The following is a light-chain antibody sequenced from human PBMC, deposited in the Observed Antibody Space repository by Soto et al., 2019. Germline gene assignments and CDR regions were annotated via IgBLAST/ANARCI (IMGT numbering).Light chain of an antibody. V-gene: IGKV1-8*01. Sequence: AILMTQSPSSFSASTGDRVTITCRASQGISSYLAWYQQKPGKAPKLLIYAASTLQSGVPSRFSGSGSGTDFTLTISCLQSEDFATYYCQQYYSYQWTFGQGTKVDIK. CDR1: QGISSY. CDR3: QQYYSYQWT. J-gene: IGKJ1*01. CDR2: AAS.